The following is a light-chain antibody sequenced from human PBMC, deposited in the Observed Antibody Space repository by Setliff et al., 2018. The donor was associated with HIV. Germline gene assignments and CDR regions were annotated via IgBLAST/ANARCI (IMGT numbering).Light chain of an antibody. J-gene: IGLJ1*01. CDR1: TSDVGGYNY. Sequence: QSVLPQPASVSGSPGQSLTISCTGTTSDVGGYNYVSWYQQHPGKAPKLIIYEVRNRPSGVSDRFSGSKSGNTASLTISGLQADDEADYYCSSYAITNTLPFGTGTKVTVL. V-gene: IGLV2-14*01. CDR2: EVR. CDR3: SSYAITNTLP.